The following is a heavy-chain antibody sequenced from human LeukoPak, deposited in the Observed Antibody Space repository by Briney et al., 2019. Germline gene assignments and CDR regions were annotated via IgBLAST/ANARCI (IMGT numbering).Heavy chain of an antibody. J-gene: IGHJ4*02. CDR2: IYPGDSDS. V-gene: IGHV5-51*01. D-gene: IGHD6-19*01. CDR3: ARQVAYTSGRTFDF. CDR1: GYSFTSYW. Sequence: PGESLKISCKGSGYSFTSYWIAWVRQMPGIGLEWMGIIYPGDSDSRYSPSFQGQVTISADKSISTAYLQWSSLKASDTAMYYCARQVAYTSGRTFDFWGQGTLVTVSS.